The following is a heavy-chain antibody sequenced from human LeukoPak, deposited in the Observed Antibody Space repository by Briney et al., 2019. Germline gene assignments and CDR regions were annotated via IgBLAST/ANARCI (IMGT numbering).Heavy chain of an antibody. J-gene: IGHJ4*02. CDR1: GFSLSGYW. CDR3: ARDLDFYATDY. Sequence: PGGSLRLSCAASGFSLSGYWMSWVRQAPGQGLEWVANKGKDGSWIHYADSVKGRFTISRDNAKNSLYLQMNSLRADDTAIYYCARDLDFYATDYWGQGTLVTVSS. D-gene: IGHD2/OR15-2a*01. V-gene: IGHV3-7*01. CDR2: KGKDGSWI.